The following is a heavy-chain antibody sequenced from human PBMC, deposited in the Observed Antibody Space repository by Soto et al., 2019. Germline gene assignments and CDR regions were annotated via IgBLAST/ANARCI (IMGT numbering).Heavy chain of an antibody. D-gene: IGHD3-22*01. CDR1: GFTFSDHY. CDR3: EKAISGYYAPSDY. CDR2: ISESGGST. Sequence: PGGSLRLSCAASGFTFSDHYMDWVRQAPGKGLEWVSVISESGGSTYYADSVKGRFTISRDNSKSMLYLQMNGLRGDDTAIYYCEKAISGYYAPSDYWGQGTQVTVSS. V-gene: IGHV3-23*01. J-gene: IGHJ4*02.